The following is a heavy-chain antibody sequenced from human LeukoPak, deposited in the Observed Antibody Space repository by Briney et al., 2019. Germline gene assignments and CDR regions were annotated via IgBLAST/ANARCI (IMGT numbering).Heavy chain of an antibody. J-gene: IGHJ4*02. V-gene: IGHV1-2*02. CDR3: ARANWNYASFDY. CDR2: INPNSGGT. Sequence: ASVKVSCKASGYTFTGYHMHWVRQAPGQGLEWMGWINPNSGGTNYAQKFQGRVTMTRDTSISTAYMELSRLRSDDTAVYYCARANWNYASFDYWGQGTLVTVSS. CDR1: GYTFTGYH. D-gene: IGHD1-7*01.